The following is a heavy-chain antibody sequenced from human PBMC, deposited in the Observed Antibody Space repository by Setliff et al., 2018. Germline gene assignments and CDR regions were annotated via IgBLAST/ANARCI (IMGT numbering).Heavy chain of an antibody. CDR3: ASPGRDNLDSPFDAFDI. CDR2: IHQRGRT. D-gene: IGHD3-3*01. J-gene: IGHJ3*02. Sequence: PSETLSLACGVSGVSITGGHYWGWVRQSPGKGLEWLATIHQRGRTYYNPSLNSRVTISLDTSKNHFSLKLRSVTAEDSAVYYCASPGRDNLDSPFDAFDIWGQGTKVTVSS. CDR1: GVSITGGHY. V-gene: IGHV4-38-2*01.